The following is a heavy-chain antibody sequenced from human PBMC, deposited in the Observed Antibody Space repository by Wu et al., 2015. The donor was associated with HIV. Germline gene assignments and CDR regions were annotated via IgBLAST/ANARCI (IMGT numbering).Heavy chain of an antibody. CDR3: ARAPYCGGDCYPYYFDY. J-gene: IGHJ4*02. CDR1: GYTFTSYD. D-gene: IGHD2-21*01. V-gene: IGHV1-8*03. CDR2: MNPNSGNT. Sequence: QVQLVQSGAEVKKPGASVKVSCKASGYTFTSYDINWVRQATGQGLEWMGWMNPNSGNTGYAQKFQGRVTITRNTSISTAYMELSSLRSEDTAVYYCARAPYCGGDCYPYYFDYWGQGTLVTVSS.